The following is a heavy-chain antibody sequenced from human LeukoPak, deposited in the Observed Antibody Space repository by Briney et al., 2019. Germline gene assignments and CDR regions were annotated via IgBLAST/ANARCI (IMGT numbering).Heavy chain of an antibody. CDR2: IHYSSST. J-gene: IGHJ6*02. CDR1: GASLSSSSYY. CDR3: ARGSLECSSSGCSTIYAYFGLDV. V-gene: IGHV4-39*01. Sequence: SETLSLTCTVSGASLSSSSYYCVWIRLPPGKGLEWIGSIHYSSSTYYNPSLEGPVTISVDTSKNQFTLKLTSMTAADTAVYYCARGSLECSSSGCSTIYAYFGLDVWGQGTTVTVSS. D-gene: IGHD2-2*01.